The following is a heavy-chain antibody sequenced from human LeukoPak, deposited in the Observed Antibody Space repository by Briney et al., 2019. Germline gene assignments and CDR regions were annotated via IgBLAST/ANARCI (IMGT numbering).Heavy chain of an antibody. Sequence: ASVKVSCKASGYTLSNFGISWVRQAPGQGLEWMGWLSASNGNTNYAQKVRGRVTMTTDTSTNTAYLELTSLRSDDTAVYYCARDLRELMGGDYYFDYWGQGTLVTVSP. D-gene: IGHD2-8*01. CDR2: LSASNGNT. V-gene: IGHV1-18*01. J-gene: IGHJ4*02. CDR3: ARDLRELMGGDYYFDY. CDR1: GYTLSNFG.